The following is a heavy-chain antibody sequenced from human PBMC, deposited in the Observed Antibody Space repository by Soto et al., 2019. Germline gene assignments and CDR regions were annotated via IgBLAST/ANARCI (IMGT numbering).Heavy chain of an antibody. J-gene: IGHJ6*02. V-gene: IGHV3-30*18. CDR2: ISYDGTNK. Sequence: QVQLVESGGGVVQPGRSLRLSCAASGFTFSSHGMHWVRQAPSRGLEWVAVISYDGTNKQYGDSVKGRFTISRDNSQITLYLQMNSLRAEDTAVYYCVKDRRTEAYGMEVWGQGTTVTVSS. CDR1: GFTFSSHG. D-gene: IGHD2-21*01. CDR3: VKDRRTEAYGMEV.